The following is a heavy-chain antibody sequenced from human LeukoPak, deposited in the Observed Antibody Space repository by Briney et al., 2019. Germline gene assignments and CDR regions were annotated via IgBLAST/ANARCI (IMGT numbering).Heavy chain of an antibody. CDR1: GFTFGSYA. V-gene: IGHV3-30*04. CDR3: ARGVRTGGGHYFDY. J-gene: IGHJ4*02. CDR2: ISYDGSNK. Sequence: GRSLRLSCAASGFTFGSYAMHWVRQAPGKGLEWVAVISYDGSNKYYADSVKGRFTISRDSSKNTLYLQMNSLRAEDTAVYYCARGVRTGGGHYFDYWGQGTLVTVSS. D-gene: IGHD7-27*01.